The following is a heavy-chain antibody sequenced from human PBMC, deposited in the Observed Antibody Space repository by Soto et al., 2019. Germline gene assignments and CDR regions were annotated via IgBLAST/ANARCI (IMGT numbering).Heavy chain of an antibody. V-gene: IGHV1-69*06. J-gene: IGHJ4*02. CDR3: ARDFSGIAAAGPDDY. D-gene: IGHD6-13*01. Sequence: ASVKVSCKASGGTFSSLDINWVRQAPGQGLEWMGGIIPISETTNYAQMFQGRVSIAADTSTSTVYMELSSLRSEDTAVYYCARDFSGIAAAGPDDYWGQGTLVTVSS. CDR2: IIPISETT. CDR1: GGTFSSLD.